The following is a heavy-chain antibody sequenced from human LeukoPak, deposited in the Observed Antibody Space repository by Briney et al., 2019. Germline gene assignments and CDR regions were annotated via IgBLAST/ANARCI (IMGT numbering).Heavy chain of an antibody. CDR1: GGSFSGYY. D-gene: IGHD3-3*01. V-gene: IGHV4-34*01. CDR3: ARGINKLYYDFWSGYDY. CDR2: INHSGST. J-gene: IGHJ4*02. Sequence: SEILSLTCAVYGGSFSGYYWSWIRQPPGKGLEWIGEINHSGSTNYNPSLKSRVTISVDTSKNQFSLKLSPVTAADTAVYYCARGINKLYYDFWSGYDYWGQGTLVTVSS.